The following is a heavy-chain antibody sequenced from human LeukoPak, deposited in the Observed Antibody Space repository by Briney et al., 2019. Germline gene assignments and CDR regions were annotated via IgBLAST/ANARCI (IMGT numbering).Heavy chain of an antibody. CDR3: ARAHKTTVTNVGY. CDR1: GFTFSSYA. CDR2: ISYDGGNK. D-gene: IGHD4-11*01. V-gene: IGHV3-30-3*01. Sequence: GGSLRLSCAVSGFTFSSYAMHWVRQAPGKGLEWVAVISYDGGNKYYADSVKGRFTISRDTSKNTLFLLMNSPRAEDTAVYFCARAHKTTVTNVGYWGQGPLVTVSS. J-gene: IGHJ4*02.